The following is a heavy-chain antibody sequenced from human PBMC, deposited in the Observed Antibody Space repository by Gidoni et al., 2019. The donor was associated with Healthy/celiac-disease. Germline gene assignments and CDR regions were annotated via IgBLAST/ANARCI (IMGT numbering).Heavy chain of an antibody. Sequence: VQLLESGGCLLQPGGSLILFCGASGFTFSSYAMSWVRPAPGKGLEWVSAISGSGGSTYYADSVKGRFTISRDNSKNTLYLQMNSLRAEDTAVYYCAKPHQWLQAEFDIWGQGTMVTVSS. D-gene: IGHD5-12*01. CDR2: ISGSGGST. CDR3: AKPHQWLQAEFDI. V-gene: IGHV3-23*01. CDR1: GFTFSSYA. J-gene: IGHJ3*02.